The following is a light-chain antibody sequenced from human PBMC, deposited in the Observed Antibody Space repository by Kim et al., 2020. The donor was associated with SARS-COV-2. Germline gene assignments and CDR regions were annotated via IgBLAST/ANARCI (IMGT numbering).Light chain of an antibody. CDR3: QKYNGAPWT. Sequence: DIQMTQSPSSLSASVGDRVTITCRTSQGISKDLAWYQQKPGNAPKLLIFAASALQSGVPTRISGSGSGTDFTLTISSLQPEDVATYYCQKYNGAPWTFGQGTKLEI. J-gene: IGKJ1*01. CDR1: QGISKD. CDR2: AAS. V-gene: IGKV1-27*01.